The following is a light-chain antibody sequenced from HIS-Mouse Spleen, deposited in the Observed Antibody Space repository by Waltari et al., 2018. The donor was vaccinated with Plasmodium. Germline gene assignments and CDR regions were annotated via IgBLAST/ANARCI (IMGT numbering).Light chain of an antibody. J-gene: IGKJ2*01. CDR2: AAS. CDR3: QQYYSFPYT. V-gene: IGKV1D-8*02. Sequence: AIWMTQSPSLLSASTGDRVTNSCRMSQGIGSYLAWYQQKPGKAPELLIYAASTLQSGVPSRFSGSGSGTDFTLTISCLQSEDFATYYCQQYYSFPYTFGQGTKLEIK. CDR1: QGIGSY.